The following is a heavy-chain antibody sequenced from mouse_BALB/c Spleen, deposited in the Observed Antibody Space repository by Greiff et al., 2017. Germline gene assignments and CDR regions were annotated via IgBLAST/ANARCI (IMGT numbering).Heavy chain of an antibody. CDR3: AREKVYYFDY. CDR2: ISSGGST. Sequence: EVQRVESGGGLVKPGGSLKLSCAASGFTFSSYAMSWVRQTPEKRLEWVASISSGGSTYYPDSVKGRFTISRDNARNILYLQMSSLRSEDTAMYYCAREKVYYFDYWGQGTTLTVSS. V-gene: IGHV5-6-5*01. J-gene: IGHJ2*01. CDR1: GFTFSSYA.